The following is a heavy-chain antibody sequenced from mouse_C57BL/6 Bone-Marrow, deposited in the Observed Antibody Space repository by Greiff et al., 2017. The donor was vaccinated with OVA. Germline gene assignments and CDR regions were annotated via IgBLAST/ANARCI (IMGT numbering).Heavy chain of an antibody. Sequence: VKLMESGAELVRPGASVTLSCKASGYTFTDYEMHWVKQTHVHGLEWIGAMDPETGGTAYNQKFKGKAILTADKSSSTAYMELRSLTSEDSAVYYCTRGIYYYAMDYWGQGTSVTVSS. CDR2: MDPETGGT. J-gene: IGHJ4*01. V-gene: IGHV1-15*01. CDR1: GYTFTDYE. CDR3: TRGIYYYAMDY.